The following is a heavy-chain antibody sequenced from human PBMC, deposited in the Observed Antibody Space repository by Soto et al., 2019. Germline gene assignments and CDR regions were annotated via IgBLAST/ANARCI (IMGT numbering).Heavy chain of an antibody. Sequence: QVQLVQSGAEVKKPGASVKVSCKTSGYTFSSYGIMWVRQAPGQGLECMGWISTFNGNAHYAQNLPDRVTMTTATATSTVYLELTGLTSDDTGVYYCARLNGYRTGWSAIWGQGTLVTVSS. CDR2: ISTFNGNA. V-gene: IGHV1-18*01. CDR3: ARLNGYRTGWSAI. J-gene: IGHJ4*02. CDR1: GYTFSSYG. D-gene: IGHD2-8*02.